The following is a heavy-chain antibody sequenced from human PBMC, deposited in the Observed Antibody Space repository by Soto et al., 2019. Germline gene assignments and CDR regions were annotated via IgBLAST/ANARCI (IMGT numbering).Heavy chain of an antibody. J-gene: IGHJ3*02. Sequence: SVKVSCKASGGTFSSYTISWVRQAPGQGLEWIGRIIPILGIANYAQKFQGRVTITADKSTSTAYMELSSLRSEDTAVYYCARDPYDFWSGFPDAFDIWGQGTKVTVSS. V-gene: IGHV1-69*04. CDR2: IIPILGIA. CDR3: ARDPYDFWSGFPDAFDI. D-gene: IGHD3-3*01. CDR1: GGTFSSYT.